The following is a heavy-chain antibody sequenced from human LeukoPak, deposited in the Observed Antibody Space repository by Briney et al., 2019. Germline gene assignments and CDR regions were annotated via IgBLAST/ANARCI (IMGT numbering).Heavy chain of an antibody. CDR1: GGYISTDY. J-gene: IGHJ4*02. V-gene: IGHV4-59*08. CDR2: VYYTGST. D-gene: IGHD1-26*01. CDR3: ATYSGSYGGVDY. Sequence: SETLSLTCTVSGGYISTDYWSWIRQPPGKGLEWIGYVYYTGSTNYNPSLKSRVTISVDTSKNQFSLKLSSVTAADTAVYYCATYSGSYGGVDYWGQGTLVTVSS.